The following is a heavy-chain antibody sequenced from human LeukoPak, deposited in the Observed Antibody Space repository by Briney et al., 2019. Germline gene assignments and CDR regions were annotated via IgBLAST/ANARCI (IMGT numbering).Heavy chain of an antibody. CDR1: GYTFTSYD. CDR3: ARGPSSGYYYYYYGMDV. Sequence: ASVKVSCKASGYTFTSYDIHWVRQATGQGLEWMGRMNPNSGNTGYAQKFQGRVTMTRNTSISTAYMELSSLRSEDTAVYYCARGPSSGYYYYYYGMDVWGQGTTVTVSS. V-gene: IGHV1-8*01. D-gene: IGHD3-22*01. CDR2: MNPNSGNT. J-gene: IGHJ6*02.